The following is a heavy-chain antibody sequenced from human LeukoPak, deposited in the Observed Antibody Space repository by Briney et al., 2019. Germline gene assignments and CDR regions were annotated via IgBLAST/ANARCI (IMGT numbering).Heavy chain of an antibody. Sequence: GASVKVSCKASGYTFTGYFMHWVRQAPGQGLEWMGWINPNIGATKYARKFQGRVTMTRDTSISTAYMELSRLRSDDTAVYYCARSQLTDDLDYWGQGTLVTVSS. CDR3: ARSQLTDDLDY. CDR2: INPNIGAT. V-gene: IGHV1-2*02. CDR1: GYTFTGYF. J-gene: IGHJ4*02. D-gene: IGHD1-14*01.